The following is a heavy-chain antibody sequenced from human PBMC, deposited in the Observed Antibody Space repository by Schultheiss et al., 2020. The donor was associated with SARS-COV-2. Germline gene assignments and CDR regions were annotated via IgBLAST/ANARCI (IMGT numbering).Heavy chain of an antibody. CDR3: ARIDRALDGYIHYGMDV. D-gene: IGHD5-24*01. V-gene: IGHV4-30-4*01. Sequence: SETLSLTCTVSGGSISSGDYYWSWIRQPPGKGLEWIGYIYYSGSTSYNPSLKSRVTISVDTSKNQFSLKLSSVTAADTAVYYCARIDRALDGYIHYGMDVWGQGTTVTVSS. CDR1: GGSISSGDYY. CDR2: IYYSGST. J-gene: IGHJ6*02.